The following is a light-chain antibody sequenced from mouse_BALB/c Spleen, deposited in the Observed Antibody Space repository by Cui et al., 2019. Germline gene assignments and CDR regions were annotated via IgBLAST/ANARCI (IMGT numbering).Light chain of an antibody. CDR2: AAT. V-gene: IGKV12-46*01. CDR3: QHFWGTPLT. CDR1: ENIYSN. J-gene: IGKJ5*01. Sequence: DIKMTQSPASLSVSVGETVTITCRASENIYSNLAWYQQKQGKSPQLLVYAATNLADGVPSRFSGSGSGTQYSLKINSLQSEDFGSYYCQHFWGTPLTFGAGTKLELK.